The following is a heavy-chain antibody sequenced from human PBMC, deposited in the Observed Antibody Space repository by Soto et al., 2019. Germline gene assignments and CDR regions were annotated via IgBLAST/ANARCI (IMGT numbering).Heavy chain of an antibody. V-gene: IGHV4-59*01. D-gene: IGHD4-17*01. J-gene: IGHJ4*02. Sequence: QVLLQELGPGQVKPSETLSLTCTVSGGSIGSYHWSWVRQPPGKGLEWIASVYYTGTTNYNPSLGSRVTISIDAPGNRFSMEITSVTAADTAIYYCARDTVLTGMFDFWGQGTLVTVSS. CDR3: ARDTVLTGMFDF. CDR2: VYYTGTT. CDR1: GGSIGSYH.